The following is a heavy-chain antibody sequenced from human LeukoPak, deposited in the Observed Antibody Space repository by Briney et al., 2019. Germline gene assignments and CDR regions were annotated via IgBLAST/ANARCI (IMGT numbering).Heavy chain of an antibody. Sequence: ASVKLCCKASGYTFTGYYMNWVRQAPGQGLGWRGWINPNSGGTNYAQKFQGRVPMTRHTSISTAYMELSRLRSDDPAVYYCARDKGGKQIGESDYWGQGTLVTVSS. D-gene: IGHD3-16*01. CDR1: GYTFTGYY. CDR3: ARDKGGKQIGESDY. V-gene: IGHV1-2*02. J-gene: IGHJ4*02. CDR2: INPNSGGT.